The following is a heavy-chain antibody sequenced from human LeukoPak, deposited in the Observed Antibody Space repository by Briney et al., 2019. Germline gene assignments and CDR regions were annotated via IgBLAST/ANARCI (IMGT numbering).Heavy chain of an antibody. J-gene: IGHJ6*03. D-gene: IGHD2-15*01. V-gene: IGHV4-34*01. Sequence: SETLSLTCAVYGGSFSGYYWSWIRQPPGKGLEWIGGINHSGSTNYNPSLKSRVTISVDTSKNQFSLKLSSVTAADTAVYYCARPLVLPYYYYYMDVWGKGTTVTVSS. CDR1: GGSFSGYY. CDR3: ARPLVLPYYYYYMDV. CDR2: INHSGST.